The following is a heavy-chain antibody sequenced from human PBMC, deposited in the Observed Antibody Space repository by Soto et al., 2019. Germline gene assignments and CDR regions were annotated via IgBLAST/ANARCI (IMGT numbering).Heavy chain of an antibody. CDR1: GYTFTIYG. J-gene: IGHJ6*02. CDR2: ISPDNGNT. V-gene: IGHV1-18*01. D-gene: IGHD5-12*01. Sequence: ASVKVSCKASGYTFTIYGINWVRQAPGQGLEWMGWISPDNGNTNYAQKLQGRVTMTTDTSTNTAYMELRSLRSDDTAVYYCARALGYSGYAGMDVWGQGTTVTVPS. CDR3: ARALGYSGYAGMDV.